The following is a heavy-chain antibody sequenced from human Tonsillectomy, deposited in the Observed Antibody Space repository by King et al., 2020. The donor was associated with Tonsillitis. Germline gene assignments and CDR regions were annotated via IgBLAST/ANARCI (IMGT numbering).Heavy chain of an antibody. Sequence: QLVQSGAEVKKPGASVEVSCKASVYTFTSFYLHWVRQAPGQGLEWMGIINPSGGNTTYAQKFQGRVTMTRDTSTSTIYMELSSLRSEDTAVYYCAREYPSTTGTNCAFDIWGQGTMVTVSS. CDR1: VYTFTSFY. V-gene: IGHV1-46*01. J-gene: IGHJ3*02. D-gene: IGHD1-1*01. CDR2: INPSGGNT. CDR3: AREYPSTTGTNCAFDI.